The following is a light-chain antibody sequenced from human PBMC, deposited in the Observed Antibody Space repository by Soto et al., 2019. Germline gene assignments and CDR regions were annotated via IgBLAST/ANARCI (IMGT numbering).Light chain of an antibody. V-gene: IGLV2-23*01. CDR2: TGT. CDR1: SDNGGAYRS. Sequence: QSALAQPASVSGAPGQSITISSLGTSDNGGAYRSVSWYQQVPHKAPQVILYTGTQRHSGVSSRFSASTSGTAASLTISGLQADDEADYFCCSSAPESTNVCGPGTKVTVL. CDR3: CSSAPESTNV. J-gene: IGLJ1*01.